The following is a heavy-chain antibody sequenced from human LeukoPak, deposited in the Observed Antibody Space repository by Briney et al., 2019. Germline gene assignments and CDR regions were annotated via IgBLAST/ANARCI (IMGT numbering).Heavy chain of an antibody. CDR1: GITFSNYE. J-gene: IGHJ4*02. CDR2: VNSDGSRT. CDR3: TRSPYSSSWTFEY. Sequence: GGSLRLSCAASGITFSNYEMNWVRQAPVKGLEWVSRVNSDGSRTDYADSVKGRFTISRDNAKNTLFLHMHSLRPEDTAVYYCTRSPYSSSWTFEYWGQGTLVSVPS. D-gene: IGHD6-13*01. V-gene: IGHV3-74*01.